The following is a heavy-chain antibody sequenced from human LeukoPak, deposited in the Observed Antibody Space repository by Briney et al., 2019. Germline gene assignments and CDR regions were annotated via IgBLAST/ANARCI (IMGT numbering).Heavy chain of an antibody. Sequence: GGSLRLSCAASGFTFSSYSMNWVRQAPGEGLEWVSSISSSSSYIYYADSVKGRFTISRDNAKNSLYLQMNSLRAEDTAVYYCARDSGIAVAGTEYWGQGTLVTVSS. V-gene: IGHV3-21*01. D-gene: IGHD6-19*01. J-gene: IGHJ4*02. CDR3: ARDSGIAVAGTEY. CDR2: ISSSSSYI. CDR1: GFTFSSYS.